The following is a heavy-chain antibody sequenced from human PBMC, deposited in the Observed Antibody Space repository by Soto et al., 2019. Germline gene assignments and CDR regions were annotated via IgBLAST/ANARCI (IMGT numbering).Heavy chain of an antibody. Sequence: ASVKVSCKASQYTFSNYYLHWVRQAPGQRPEWMGWMNNGGGTIYAQEFQGRLTMTRDTSITTAYMELNRLSSDDTGFYYCATSSDWSPLLDYWGQGTLVPACS. J-gene: IGHJ4*02. D-gene: IGHD6-19*01. CDR1: QYTFSNYY. V-gene: IGHV1-2*02. CDR3: ATSSDWSPLLDY. CDR2: MNNGGGT.